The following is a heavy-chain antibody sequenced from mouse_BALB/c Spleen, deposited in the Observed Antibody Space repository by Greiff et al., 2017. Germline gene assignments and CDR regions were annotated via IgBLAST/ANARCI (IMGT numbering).Heavy chain of an antibody. CDR1: GFTFSSYT. D-gene: IGHD2-2*01. J-gene: IGHJ4*01. V-gene: IGHV5-6-4*01. Sequence: EVQRVESGGGLVKPGGSLKLSCAASGFTFSSYTMSWVRQTPEKRLEWVATISSGGSYTYYPDSVKGRFTISRDNAKNTLYLQMSSLKSEDTAMYYCTRGGIYYGYDEAMDYWGQGTSVTVSS. CDR3: TRGGIYYGYDEAMDY. CDR2: ISSGGSYT.